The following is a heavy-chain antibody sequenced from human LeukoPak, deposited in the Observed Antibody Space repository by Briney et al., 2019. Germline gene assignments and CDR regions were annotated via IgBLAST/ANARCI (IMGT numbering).Heavy chain of an antibody. CDR1: GLTFTRFW. V-gene: IGHV3-7*01. J-gene: IGHJ4*02. Sequence: GGSLRLSCAASGLTFTRFWMAWVRQAPGMGLQWVAHIKEDGTEKYYLDSVRGRFTIAKDDANNLLFLQMNSLTAEDTALYYCVRGGWELDSWGQGAPVTVSS. D-gene: IGHD1-26*01. CDR2: IKEDGTEK. CDR3: VRGGWELDS.